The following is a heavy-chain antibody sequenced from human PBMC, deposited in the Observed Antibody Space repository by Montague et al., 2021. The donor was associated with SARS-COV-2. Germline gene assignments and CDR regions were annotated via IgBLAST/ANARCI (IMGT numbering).Heavy chain of an antibody. V-gene: IGHV4-61*02. CDR1: GGCISRGSYD. CDR2: IYTSGST. D-gene: IGHD3-22*01. J-gene: IGHJ6*02. CDR3: ARDGGIGDSGSNTWSYYYYGMDV. Sequence: TLSLTCTVSGGCISRGSYDWSWSRQPAGKGLEWIGRIYTSGSTNYNPSLKSRVTISVDTSKNQFSLKLSSVTAADTAVYYCARDGGIGDSGSNTWSYYYYGMDVWGQGTTVTVSS.